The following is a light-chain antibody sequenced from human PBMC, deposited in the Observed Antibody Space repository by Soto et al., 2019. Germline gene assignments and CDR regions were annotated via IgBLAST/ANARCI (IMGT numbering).Light chain of an antibody. CDR1: QSISSY. CDR3: QQSYSTPRIT. CDR2: AAS. Sequence: DIQMTQSPSSVSSSVVDRVTITCRASQSISSYLNWYQQKPGKAPKLLIYAASSLQSGVPSRFSGSGSGTDFTLTISSLQPEDFATYYCQQSYSTPRITFGQGTRLEIK. J-gene: IGKJ5*01. V-gene: IGKV1-39*01.